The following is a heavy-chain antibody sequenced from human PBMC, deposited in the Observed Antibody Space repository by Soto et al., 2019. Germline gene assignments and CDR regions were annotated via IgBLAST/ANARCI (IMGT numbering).Heavy chain of an antibody. CDR2: ISAYNGNT. J-gene: IGHJ5*02. V-gene: IGHV1-18*01. CDR1: GYTFTSYG. Sequence: QVQLVQSGAEVKKPGASVKVSCKASGYTFTSYGISWVRQAPGQGLEWMGWISAYNGNTNYAQKLQGRVPKATVTSTSKEYMELRSLRTDDTAVYYCARGVDIVVVPAAIRFDPWGQGTLVTVSS. CDR3: ARGVDIVVVPAAIRFDP. D-gene: IGHD2-2*03.